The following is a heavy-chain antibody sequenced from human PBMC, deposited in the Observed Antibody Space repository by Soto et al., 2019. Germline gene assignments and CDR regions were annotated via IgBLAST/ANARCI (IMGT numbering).Heavy chain of an antibody. J-gene: IGHJ4*02. D-gene: IGHD3-22*01. CDR2: IGGSGNST. Sequence: EVQLLESGGGLVQPGVSLRLSCVASGFTFGSYAMSWVRLAPGKGLEWVAVIGGSGNSTYYADSVKGRFTISRDNSKNTLYLQMNSLRAEDTAVYYCARTYSYDSTGFYRHFDFWGQGTLVTVS. V-gene: IGHV3-23*01. CDR1: GFTFGSYA. CDR3: ARTYSYDSTGFYRHFDF.